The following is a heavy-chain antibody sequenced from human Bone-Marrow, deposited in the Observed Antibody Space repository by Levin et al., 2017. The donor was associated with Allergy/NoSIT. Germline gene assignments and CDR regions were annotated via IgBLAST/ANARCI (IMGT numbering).Heavy chain of an antibody. D-gene: IGHD5-24*01. CDR3: AREDGSTFDS. V-gene: IGHV4-31*03. CDR1: GGSISSGGYH. Sequence: SETLSLACTVSGGSISSGGYHWSWIRQHAGKGLEWIGYIYYSGSTYYNPSLKSRAMISLDTSKNQFSLKVTSATAADAAVYYCAREDGSTFDSWGQGTLVTVSS. CDR2: IYYSGST. J-gene: IGHJ4*02.